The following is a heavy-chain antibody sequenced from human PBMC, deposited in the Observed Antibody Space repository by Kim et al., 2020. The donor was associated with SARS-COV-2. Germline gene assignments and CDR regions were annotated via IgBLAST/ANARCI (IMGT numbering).Heavy chain of an antibody. Sequence: ASVKVSCKASGYTFTSYYMHWVRQAPGQGLEWMGIINPSGGSTSYAQKFQGRVTMTRDTSTSTVYMELSSLRSEDTAVYYCARDLRRGSVYYYYYYGMDVWGQGTTVTVSS. CDR1: GYTFTSYY. D-gene: IGHD2-8*01. CDR3: ARDLRRGSVYYYYYYGMDV. CDR2: INPSGGST. J-gene: IGHJ6*02. V-gene: IGHV1-46*01.